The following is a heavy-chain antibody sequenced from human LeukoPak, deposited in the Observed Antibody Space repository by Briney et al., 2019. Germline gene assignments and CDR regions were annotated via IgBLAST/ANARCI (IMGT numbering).Heavy chain of an antibody. CDR2: ISYDGSNK. D-gene: IGHD3-10*01. V-gene: IGHV3-30*18. CDR3: AKDGGFGELFLIDY. Sequence: GRSLRLSCAASGFTFSSYGMHWVRQAPGKGLEWVAVISYDGSNKYYADSVKGRFTISRDNSKNTLYLQMNSLRAEDTAVYYCAKDGGFGELFLIDYWGQGTLVTVSS. CDR1: GFTFSSYG. J-gene: IGHJ4*02.